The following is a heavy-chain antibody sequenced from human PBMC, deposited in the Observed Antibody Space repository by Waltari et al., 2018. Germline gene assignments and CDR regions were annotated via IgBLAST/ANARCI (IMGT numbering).Heavy chain of an antibody. CDR2: INPNSGGT. CDR3: ARGMWSSSWYDY. CDR1: GFTFSSYG. J-gene: IGHJ4*02. D-gene: IGHD6-13*01. Sequence: QVQLVESGGGVVQPGGSLRLSCAASGFTFSSYGMHWVRQAPGQGLEWMGWINPNSGGTNYAQKFQGRVTMTRDTSISTAYMELSRLRSDDTAVYYCARGMWSSSWYDYWGQGTLVTVSS. V-gene: IGHV1-2*02.